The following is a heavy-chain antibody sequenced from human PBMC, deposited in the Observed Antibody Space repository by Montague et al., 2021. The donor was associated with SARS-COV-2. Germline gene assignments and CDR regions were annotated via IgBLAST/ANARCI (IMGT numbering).Heavy chain of an antibody. Sequence: SETRSLTCTVSRDSVSRGSSYWSWIRQPPGKGLEWIGYIYYTGSRKYNSSLKSRLTISVDTSKNQFSLKLSSVTAADTAVYYCARHARGEGYTSWFDSWGQGTLVTVSS. J-gene: IGHJ5*01. V-gene: IGHV4-61*01. D-gene: IGHD5-24*01. CDR2: IYYTGSR. CDR1: RDSVSRGSSY. CDR3: ARHARGEGYTSWFDS.